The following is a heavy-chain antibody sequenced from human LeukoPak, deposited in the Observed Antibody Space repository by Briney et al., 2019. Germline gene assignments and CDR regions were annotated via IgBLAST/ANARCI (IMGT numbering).Heavy chain of an antibody. J-gene: IGHJ3*02. V-gene: IGHV4-39*01. CDR1: GGSISSSSYY. CDR2: IYYSGST. Sequence: SETLSLTCTVSGGSISSSSYYWGWIRQPPGKGLEWIGSIYYSGSTYYNPSLKSRVTISVDTSKIQFSLKLSSVTAADTAVYYCARISVVPAGIDIWGQGTMVTVSS. D-gene: IGHD2-2*01. CDR3: ARISVVPAGIDI.